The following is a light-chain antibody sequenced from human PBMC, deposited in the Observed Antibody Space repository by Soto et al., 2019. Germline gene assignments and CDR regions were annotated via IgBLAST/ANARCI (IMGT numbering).Light chain of an antibody. CDR3: QQYHVYSPWT. CDR2: DVS. V-gene: IGKV1-5*01. Sequence: VRMSQSASTLSASVGDRVTITCRASQSISSWLAWYQQKPGKAPKLLIYDVSTLESGVPSRLSGSGSGTEFTLTITSLQPDDFATYYCQQYHVYSPWTFGQGTKVDNK. J-gene: IGKJ1*01. CDR1: QSISSW.